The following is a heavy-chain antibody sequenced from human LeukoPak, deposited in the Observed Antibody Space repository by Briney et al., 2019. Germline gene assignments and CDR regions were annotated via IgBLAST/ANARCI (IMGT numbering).Heavy chain of an antibody. CDR2: VDPEDGET. D-gene: IGHD2-2*01. Sequence: ASVKVSCKDSGYTFTDYYMHWAQQAPGKGLEWMGRVDPEDGETIYAEKFQGRVTITADTSTDTAYMELSSLRSEDTAVYYCATGGTSFYYYYMDVWGKGTTVTVSS. CDR1: GYTFTDYY. J-gene: IGHJ6*03. V-gene: IGHV1-69-2*01. CDR3: ATGGTSFYYYYMDV.